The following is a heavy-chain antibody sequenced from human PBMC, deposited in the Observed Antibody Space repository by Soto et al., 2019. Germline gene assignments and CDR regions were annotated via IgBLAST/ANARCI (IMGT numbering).Heavy chain of an antibody. V-gene: IGHV3-23*01. CDR2: ISGSGGST. CDR1: GFTFSSYA. D-gene: IGHD3-16*01. J-gene: IGHJ6*02. CDR3: AKEGVVAEPFDYYYYGMDV. Sequence: EVQLLESGGGLVQPGGSLRLSCAASGFTFSSYAMSWVRQAPGKGLEWVSAISGSGGSTYYADSVKGRFTISRDNSKNTLYLQMNSLRAEDTAVYYCAKEGVVAEPFDYYYYGMDVWGQGTTVTVSS.